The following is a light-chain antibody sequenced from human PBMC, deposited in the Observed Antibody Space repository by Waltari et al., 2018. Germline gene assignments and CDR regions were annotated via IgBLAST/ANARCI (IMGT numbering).Light chain of an antibody. V-gene: IGLV2-8*01. Sequence: QSALTQPPSASGSPGQSVTISCTGTSSDVGGYNYVSWYQHHPGKAPKLMIYEVSKRPSGFPDRFSGSKSGNTASLTVSGLQAEDEADYYCSSYAGSNNVVFGGGTKLTVL. CDR3: SSYAGSNNVV. CDR1: SSDVGGYNY. CDR2: EVS. J-gene: IGLJ2*01.